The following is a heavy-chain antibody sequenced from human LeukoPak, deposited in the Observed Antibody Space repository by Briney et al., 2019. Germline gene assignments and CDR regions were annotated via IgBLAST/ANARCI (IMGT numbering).Heavy chain of an antibody. J-gene: IGHJ6*04. CDR2: ISSSSSYI. D-gene: IGHD3-10*01. CDR1: GFTFSSYS. CDR3: AGCYGSEEYYYYGMDV. V-gene: IGHV3-21*01. Sequence: GGSLRLSCAASGFTFSSYSMNWVRQAPGKGLEWVSSISSSSSYIYYADSVKGRFAISRDNAKNSLYPQMNSLRAEDTAVYYCAGCYGSEEYYYYGMDVWGKKTTVTVSS.